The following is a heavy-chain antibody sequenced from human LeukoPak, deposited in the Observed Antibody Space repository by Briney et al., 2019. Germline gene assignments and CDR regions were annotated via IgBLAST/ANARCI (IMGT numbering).Heavy chain of an antibody. Sequence: PGGSLRLSCEASGFTFSSYSMNWVRQAPGKGLEWVSYISFSSATIHYADSVKGRFTISRDNAKNSLYLQMNSLRAEDTAVYYCARDSDGWPFDYWGQGTLVTVSS. CDR2: ISFSSATI. J-gene: IGHJ4*02. V-gene: IGHV3-48*04. CDR1: GFTFSSYS. D-gene: IGHD5-24*01. CDR3: ARDSDGWPFDY.